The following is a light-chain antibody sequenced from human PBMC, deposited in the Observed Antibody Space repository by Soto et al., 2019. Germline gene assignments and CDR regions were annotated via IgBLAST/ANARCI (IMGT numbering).Light chain of an antibody. V-gene: IGKV1-9*01. J-gene: IGKJ3*01. CDR1: RGIYDS. Sequence: IQLTQSPSSLSASVGDRVAITCRASRGIYDSLAWYHQKPGKAPKLLISAASTLKNGVPSRFSGSGSGTDFTLTISGLQPEDFATYYCQQLNTYPFTFGPGTKVDI. CDR2: AAS. CDR3: QQLNTYPFT.